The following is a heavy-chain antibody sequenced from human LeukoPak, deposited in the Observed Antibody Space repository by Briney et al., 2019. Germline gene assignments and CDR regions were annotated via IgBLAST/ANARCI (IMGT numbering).Heavy chain of an antibody. CDR2: IYPGDSDT. D-gene: IGHD6-19*01. J-gene: IGHJ4*02. CDR3: ARRVSGAFDY. V-gene: IGHV5-51*01. CDR1: GYSFTSHW. Sequence: GESLKISCKGSGYSFTSHWIGWVRQLPGKGLELMGIIYPGDSDTRYSPSFQGQVTISADKSIGTAYLQWSSLKASDTAVYYCARRVSGAFDYWGQGSLVTVSS.